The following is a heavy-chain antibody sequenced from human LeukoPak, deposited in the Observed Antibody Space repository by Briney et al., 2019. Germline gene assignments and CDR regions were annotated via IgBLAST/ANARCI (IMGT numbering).Heavy chain of an antibody. CDR2: IYPGDSDT. CDR3: ARLRITMVRGVIRHINWFDP. J-gene: IGHJ5*02. Sequence: GESLKISCKGSGYSFTSYWIGWVRQMPGKGLEWMGIIYPGDSDTRYSPSFQGQVTISADKSISTAYLQWSSLKASDTAMYYCARLRITMVRGVIRHINWFDPWGQGTPVTVSS. V-gene: IGHV5-51*01. CDR1: GYSFTSYW. D-gene: IGHD3-10*01.